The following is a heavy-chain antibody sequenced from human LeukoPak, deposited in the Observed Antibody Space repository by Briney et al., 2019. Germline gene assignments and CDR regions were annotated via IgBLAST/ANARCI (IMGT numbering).Heavy chain of an antibody. J-gene: IGHJ4*02. CDR2: ISAYNGNT. V-gene: IGHV1-18*01. Sequence: ASVKVSCKASGYTFTGYGIAWVRQAPGQGLEWMGWISAYNGNTNYAQKLQGRVTMTTDTSTSTAYMELRSLRSDDTAIYYCAMGGSSGWTFDYWGQGTLVTVSS. CDR1: GYTFTGYG. D-gene: IGHD6-19*01. CDR3: AMGGSSGWTFDY.